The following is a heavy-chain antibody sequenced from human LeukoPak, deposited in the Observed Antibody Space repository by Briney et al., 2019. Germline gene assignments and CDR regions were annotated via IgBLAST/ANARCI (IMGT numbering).Heavy chain of an antibody. CDR3: AKDRVKGNSGDDFFDY. CDR2: IYSGGST. V-gene: IGHV3-53*01. Sequence: GGSLRLSCAASGFTVSSNYMSWVRQAPGKGLEWVSVIYSGGSTYYADSVKGRFTISRDNSKNTLYLQMNSLRAEDTAVYYCAKDRVKGNSGDDFFDYWGQGTLVTVSS. J-gene: IGHJ4*02. D-gene: IGHD5-12*01. CDR1: GFTVSSNY.